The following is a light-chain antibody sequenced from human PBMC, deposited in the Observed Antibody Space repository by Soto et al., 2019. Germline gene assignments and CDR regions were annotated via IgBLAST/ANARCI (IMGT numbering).Light chain of an antibody. CDR1: SSVVGGYNY. Sequence: QSVLTKPASVSGSPGQSLTISCTGTSSVVGGYNYVSWYQQHPGKAPKLMIYDVSNRPSGVSNRFSGSKSGNTASLTISGLQAVDFADYYCSAFTSSTSVVFGGGTKVTVL. V-gene: IGLV2-14*01. J-gene: IGLJ2*01. CDR2: DVS. CDR3: SAFTSSTSVV.